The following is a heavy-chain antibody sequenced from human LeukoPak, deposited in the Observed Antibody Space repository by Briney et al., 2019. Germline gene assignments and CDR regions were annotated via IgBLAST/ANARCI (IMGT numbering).Heavy chain of an antibody. J-gene: IGHJ6*02. CDR2: ISYDGSNK. CDR3: AREEGTYGMDV. Sequence: GGSLRLSCAASGFTFSSYGMHWVRQAPGKGLEWVAVISYDGSNKYYADSVKGRFTISRDNSKNTLYLQMNSLRAEDTAVYYCAREEGTYGMDVWGQGTTVTVFS. CDR1: GFTFSSYG. V-gene: IGHV3-30*03.